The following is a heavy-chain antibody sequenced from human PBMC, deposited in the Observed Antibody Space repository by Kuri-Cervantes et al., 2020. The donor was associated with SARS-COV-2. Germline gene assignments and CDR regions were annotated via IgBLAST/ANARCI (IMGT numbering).Heavy chain of an antibody. CDR1: GFTFSSYS. CDR2: ISSSSSTI. J-gene: IGHJ4*02. Sequence: GGSLRLSCAASGFTFSSYSMNWVRQAPGKGPEWVSYISSSSSTIYYADSVKGRFTISRDNAKNSLYLQMNSLKTEDTAVYYCTSIVVVPAANYWGQGTLVTVSS. D-gene: IGHD2-2*01. CDR3: TSIVVVPAANY. V-gene: IGHV3-48*01.